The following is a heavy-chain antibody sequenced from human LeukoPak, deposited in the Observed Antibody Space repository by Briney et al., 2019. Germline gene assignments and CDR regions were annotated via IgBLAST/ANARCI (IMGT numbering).Heavy chain of an antibody. Sequence: SETLSLTCTVSGGSIGTYSWNWIRQPPGKGLEWIGYIYYSGTTNYNPSLKSRVTISVDTSKNQFSLKLSSVTAADTAVYYCARGVYIAAAQYAYWGQGTLVTVSS. CDR3: ARGVYIAAAQYAY. CDR2: IYYSGTT. V-gene: IGHV4-59*01. CDR1: GGSIGTYS. D-gene: IGHD6-13*01. J-gene: IGHJ4*02.